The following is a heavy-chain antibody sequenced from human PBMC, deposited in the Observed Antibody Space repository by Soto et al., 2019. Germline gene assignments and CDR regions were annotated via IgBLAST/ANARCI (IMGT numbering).Heavy chain of an antibody. CDR2: ISRDGSNT. CDR1: GMTFSNLR. Sequence: EVQLVESGGGLVQPGGSLRLSCAAPGMTFSNLRMHWVRQAPGKGLVWVSLISRDGSNTDYADSVKGRFTISRDNAKETLYLQMNSLRVEDTAIDYCTTLGGELPHRDYWGQGTLVIVSS. V-gene: IGHV3-74*01. D-gene: IGHD1-26*01. CDR3: TTLGGELPHRDY. J-gene: IGHJ4*02.